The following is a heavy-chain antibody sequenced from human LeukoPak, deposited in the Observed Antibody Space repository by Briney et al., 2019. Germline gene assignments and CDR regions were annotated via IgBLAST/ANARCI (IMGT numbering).Heavy chain of an antibody. CDR1: GFTFSDYY. J-gene: IGHJ4*02. CDR2: ITNSGGNI. D-gene: IGHD5-12*01. Sequence: PGGFLRLSCAASGFTFSDYYMSWIRQAPGKGLEWVSYITNSGGNIYYADSVKGRFTISRNNARNSLYLQMNSLRAEDTAVYYCAKVYGYDWVFDYWGQGTLVTVSS. CDR3: AKVYGYDWVFDY. V-gene: IGHV3-11*01.